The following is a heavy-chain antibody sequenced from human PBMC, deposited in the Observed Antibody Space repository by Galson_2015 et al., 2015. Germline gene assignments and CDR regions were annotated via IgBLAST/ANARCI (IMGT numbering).Heavy chain of an antibody. CDR2: AKNKANRCTT. V-gene: IGHV3-72*01. J-gene: IGHJ4*02. D-gene: IGHD2/OR15-2a*01. CDR3: GSISREGY. CDR1: GFTFNDHY. Sequence: SLRLSCAASGFTFNDHYLDWVRQAPGKGLEWVGRAKNKANRCTTEYAASVKGRFTISTDDSKNSLFLQMNSLKPEDTAVYYCGSISREGYWGQGTLVTVS.